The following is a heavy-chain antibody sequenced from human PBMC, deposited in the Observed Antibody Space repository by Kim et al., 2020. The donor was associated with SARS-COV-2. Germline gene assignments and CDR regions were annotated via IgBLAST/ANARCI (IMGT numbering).Heavy chain of an antibody. CDR1: GFTFSSYS. V-gene: IGHV3-21*01. CDR2: ISSSSSYI. J-gene: IGHJ4*02. Sequence: GGSLRLSCAASGFTFSSYSMNWVRQAPGKGLDWVSSISSSSSYIYYADSVKGRFTISRDNAKNSLYLQMNSLRAEDTAVYYCARDRYYDILTGYYDYWGQGTLVTVSS. D-gene: IGHD3-9*01. CDR3: ARDRYYDILTGYYDY.